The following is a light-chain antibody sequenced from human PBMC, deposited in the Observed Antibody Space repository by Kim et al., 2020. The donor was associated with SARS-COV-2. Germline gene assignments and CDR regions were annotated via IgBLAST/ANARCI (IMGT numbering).Light chain of an antibody. Sequence: GKSDNIDSTRSSGSIASNYGQWDQPRPCSSPTDGIYEDNQRPSGVPDQFSGSIDSSSNSASLTISGLKTEDEADYYCQSYDSSLWVFDGGTQLTVL. CDR2: EDN. CDR1: SGSIASNY. J-gene: IGLJ3*02. CDR3: QSYDSSLWV. V-gene: IGLV6-57*01.